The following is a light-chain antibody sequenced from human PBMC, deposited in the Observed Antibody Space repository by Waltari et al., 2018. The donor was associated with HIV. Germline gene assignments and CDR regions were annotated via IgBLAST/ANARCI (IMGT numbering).Light chain of an antibody. CDR2: GAS. CDR3: QQYNDWPLT. Sequence: EIVMTQSPATLSVSPGERVTVSCRASQTVSSSLAWYQQKPGQAPMLLIYGASTRATGIAARFSGSGSGTEFALTISSLQSEDFAVYYCQQYNDWPLTFGGGTRVEIK. V-gene: IGKV3-15*01. CDR1: QTVSSS. J-gene: IGKJ4*01.